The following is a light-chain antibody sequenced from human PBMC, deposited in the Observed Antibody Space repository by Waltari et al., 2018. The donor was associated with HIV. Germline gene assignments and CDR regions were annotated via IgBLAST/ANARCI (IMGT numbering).Light chain of an antibody. J-gene: IGKJ1*01. CDR2: SAS. Sequence: DIQMTQTPPALSASVGSTITIACRSSQSISNFLNWYQQKPGEPPKLIIRSASALHTGVSWRFDGSGSDTYFKFTIENLQPEDSATYFCQQTYNAPRTFGQGTKVQI. CDR1: QSISNF. CDR3: QQTYNAPRT. V-gene: IGKV1-39*01.